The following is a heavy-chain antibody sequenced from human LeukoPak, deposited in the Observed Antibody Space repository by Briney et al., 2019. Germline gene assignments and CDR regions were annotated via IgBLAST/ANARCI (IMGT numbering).Heavy chain of an antibody. J-gene: IGHJ3*02. V-gene: IGHV3-30*04. CDR3: AKSNGYGLIDI. CDR2: ILENGSNQ. Sequence: GGSLRLSCAASGFTFSNYIMHWVRQAPGKGLDWVAVILENGSNQYYADSVKGRFTISRDNAKNSLYLQMNSLRAADTAVYYCAKSNGYGLIDIWGQGTMVTVSS. D-gene: IGHD3-10*01. CDR1: GFTFSNYI.